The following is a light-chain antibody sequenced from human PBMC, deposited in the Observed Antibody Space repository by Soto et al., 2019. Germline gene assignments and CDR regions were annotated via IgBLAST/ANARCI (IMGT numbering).Light chain of an antibody. V-gene: IGKV3-15*01. J-gene: IGKJ5*01. CDR3: QQHNNWPPIT. Sequence: EIVMTQSPATLSVSPWQRATLSCRASQSVSINLAWYQQKPGQAPRLLIYRASTRAPGIPARFSGSGSGTEFTLTISNLQSEDFAVYYCQQHNNWPPITFGQGTRLEIK. CDR1: QSVSIN. CDR2: RAS.